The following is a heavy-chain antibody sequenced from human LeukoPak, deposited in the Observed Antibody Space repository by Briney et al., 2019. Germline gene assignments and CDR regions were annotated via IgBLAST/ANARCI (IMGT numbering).Heavy chain of an antibody. CDR3: AKGEGGSYSGPDY. D-gene: IGHD1-26*01. Sequence: PGGSLRLSCAASGFTFSSYAMSWVRQAPGKGLEWVSAISGSGGSTYYADSVKGRFTISRDNSKNTLYLQMSSLRAEDTAVYYCAKGEGGSYSGPDYWGQGTLVTVSS. CDR1: GFTFSSYA. V-gene: IGHV3-23*01. J-gene: IGHJ4*02. CDR2: ISGSGGST.